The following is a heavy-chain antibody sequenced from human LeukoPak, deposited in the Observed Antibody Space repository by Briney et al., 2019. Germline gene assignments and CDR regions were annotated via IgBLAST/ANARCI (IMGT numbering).Heavy chain of an antibody. D-gene: IGHD1-1*01. CDR2: IRSDGSNK. CDR3: ARDSLDYYCMDV. CDR1: EFTFRSYN. J-gene: IGHJ6*03. Sequence: PGGSLRLSCAASEFTFRSYNMHWVRQAPGTGLEWVAFIRSDGSNKYYADSVKGRFTISRDNSKNTLYLQMNSLRAEDTAVYYCARDSLDYYCMDVWGKGTTVTVS. V-gene: IGHV3-30*02.